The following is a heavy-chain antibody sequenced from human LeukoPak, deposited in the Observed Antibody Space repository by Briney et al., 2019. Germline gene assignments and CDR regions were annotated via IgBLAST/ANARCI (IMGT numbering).Heavy chain of an antibody. CDR3: AGIYYGSGSFDY. D-gene: IGHD3-10*01. Sequence: PGGSLRLSCAASGFTFSSYAMSWVRQAPGKGLEWVSVISGSGGSTYCADSVKGRFTISRDNAKNSLYLQMNSLRAEDTAVYYCAGIYYGSGSFDYWGQGTLVTVSS. V-gene: IGHV3-23*01. CDR1: GFTFSSYA. CDR2: ISGSGGST. J-gene: IGHJ4*02.